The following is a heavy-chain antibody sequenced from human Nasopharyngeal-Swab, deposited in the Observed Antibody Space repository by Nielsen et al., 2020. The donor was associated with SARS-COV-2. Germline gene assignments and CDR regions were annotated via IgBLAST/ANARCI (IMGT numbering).Heavy chain of an antibody. J-gene: IGHJ4*02. CDR1: GFTFGDYY. V-gene: IGHV3-11*05. CDR2: ISGSGTYT. Sequence: GESLKISCTASGFTFGDYYMNWIRQAPGKGLEWVSYISGSGTYTNYADSVRGRFTISRDNAKNSLFLQMDSLRADDTAVYYCARVGQCSSTSCYEFENWGQGALATVSS. D-gene: IGHD2-2*01. CDR3: ARVGQCSSTSCYEFEN.